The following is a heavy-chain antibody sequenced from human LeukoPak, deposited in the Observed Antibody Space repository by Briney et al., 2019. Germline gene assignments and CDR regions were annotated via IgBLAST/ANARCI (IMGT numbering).Heavy chain of an antibody. J-gene: IGHJ6*02. CDR1: GYTFTSYG. V-gene: IGHV1-18*01. CDR2: ISAYNGNT. D-gene: IGHD2-2*01. Sequence: ASVKVSCKASGYTFTSYGISWVRQAPGQGLEWMGWISAYNGNTNYAQKLQGRVTMTTDTSTSTAYMELRSLRSEDTAVYYCARDPNIDIVVVPAATIYGMDVWGQGTTVTVSS. CDR3: ARDPNIDIVVVPAATIYGMDV.